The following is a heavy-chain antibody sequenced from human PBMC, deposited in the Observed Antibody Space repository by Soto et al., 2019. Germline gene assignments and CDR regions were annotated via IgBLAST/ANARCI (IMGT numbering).Heavy chain of an antibody. CDR2: IYYSGST. J-gene: IGHJ6*02. D-gene: IGHD3-10*01. CDR3: ARDLRDYYGSGIYGMDV. V-gene: IGHV4-31*03. Sequence: ASETLSLTCTVSGGSISSGGYYWSWIRQHPGKGLEWIGYIYYSGSTYYNPSLKSRVTISVDTSKNQFSLKLSSVTAADTAVYYCARDLRDYYGSGIYGMDVWGQGTTVTVSS. CDR1: GGSISSGGYY.